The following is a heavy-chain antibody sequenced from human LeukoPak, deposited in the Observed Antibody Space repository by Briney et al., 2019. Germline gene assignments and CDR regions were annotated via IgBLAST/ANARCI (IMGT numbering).Heavy chain of an antibody. CDR3: ARDPGYYDSSDVSGNQFYYYYMDV. V-gene: IGHV1-46*01. D-gene: IGHD3-22*01. J-gene: IGHJ6*03. Sequence: ASVKVSCEASGYTFTGYYIHWVRQAPGQGLEWMGVVNPSGPTTTYAQKFQGRVSMIRDMSTNTVYMQLSSLTSEDTAVYFCARDPGYYDSSDVSGNQFYYYYMDVWNTGTTVTVSS. CDR2: VNPSGPTT. CDR1: GYTFTGYY.